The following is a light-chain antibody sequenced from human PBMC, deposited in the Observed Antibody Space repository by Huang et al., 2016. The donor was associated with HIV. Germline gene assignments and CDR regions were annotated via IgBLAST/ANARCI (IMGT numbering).Light chain of an antibody. CDR3: QQSYSTPRT. J-gene: IGKJ2*01. Sequence: DIQMTQSPSSLSASVVDRVTITCRASQSISNYLNWYQQKPGKAPKLLIYAASSLQSGVPSRCSGSGSGTDFTLTISSLQPEDFATYYCQQSYSTPRTFGQGTKLEIK. CDR2: AAS. V-gene: IGKV1-39*01. CDR1: QSISNY.